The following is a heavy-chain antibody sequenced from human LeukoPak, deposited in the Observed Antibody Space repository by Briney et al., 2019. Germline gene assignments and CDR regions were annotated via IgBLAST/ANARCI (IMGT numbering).Heavy chain of an antibody. CDR3: AKGLQVAEPPDY. J-gene: IGHJ4*02. V-gene: IGHV3-30*18. CDR2: ISYDGNNK. CDR1: GFSFSNYV. Sequence: GRSLRLSCAASGFSFSNYVMYWVRQAPRKGLEWVAVISYDGNNKYYADSVKGRFTISRDNSKNTLYLQMSSLRGEDTAVYYCAKGLQVAEPPDYWGQGILVTVSP. D-gene: IGHD2-15*01.